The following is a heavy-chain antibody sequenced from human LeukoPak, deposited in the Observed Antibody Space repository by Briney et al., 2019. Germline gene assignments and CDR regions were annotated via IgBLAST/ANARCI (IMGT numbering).Heavy chain of an antibody. D-gene: IGHD2-2*01. Sequence: GGSLRLSCAASGLTFSNYWMHWVRQAPGKGLVWVSRINSDGSSTDYADSVKGRFTISRDNAKNTLYLQMNSLRAEDTAVYYCARVPYCSSTSCFSWFDPWGQGTLVTVSS. CDR3: ARVPYCSSTSCFSWFDP. CDR2: INSDGSST. V-gene: IGHV3-74*01. CDR1: GLTFSNYW. J-gene: IGHJ5*02.